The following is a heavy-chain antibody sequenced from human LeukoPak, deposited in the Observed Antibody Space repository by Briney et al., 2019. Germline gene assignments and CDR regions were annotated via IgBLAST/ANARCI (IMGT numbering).Heavy chain of an antibody. J-gene: IGHJ6*02. CDR1: GYTFTSYY. Sequence: ASVKVSCKASGYTFTSYYMHWVRQAPGQGLEWMGIINPSGGSTSYAQKFQGRVTMTRDTSTSTVYMELSSLRSEDTAVYYCARYTGALRGGGGMDVWGQGTTVTVSS. V-gene: IGHV1-46*01. D-gene: IGHD1-26*01. CDR3: ARYTGALRGGGGMDV. CDR2: INPSGGST.